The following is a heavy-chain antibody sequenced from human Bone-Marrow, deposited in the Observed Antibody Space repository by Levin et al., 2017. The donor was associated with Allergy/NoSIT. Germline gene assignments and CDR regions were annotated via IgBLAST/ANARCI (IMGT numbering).Heavy chain of an antibody. V-gene: IGHV4-59*02. CDR1: GVSVSSYY. D-gene: IGHD3-10*01. J-gene: IGHJ6*02. CDR2: ISASASTRGST. CDR3: ARDRFGMPSSPWGVNRYYYGMDV. Sequence: SETLSLTCSVSGVSVSSYYWSWIRQPPGKGLEWIGYISASASTRGSTTYNPSLKSRVTISVDMSKNQVSLKLSSLTAADTAVYYCARDRFGMPSSPWGVNRYYYGMDVWGQGTTVTVSS.